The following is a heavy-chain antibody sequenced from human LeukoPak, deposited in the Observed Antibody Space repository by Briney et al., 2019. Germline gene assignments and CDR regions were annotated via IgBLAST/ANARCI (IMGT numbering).Heavy chain of an antibody. V-gene: IGHV3-48*03. CDR3: ARSGYCSGGSCNNYYYYYMDV. CDR2: ISSSGSTI. CDR1: GFTFSSYE. Sequence: GGSLRLSCAASGFTFSSYEMNWVRQAPGKGLEWVSYISSSGSTIYYADSVKGRFTISRDNAKNSLYLQMNSLRAEDTAVYYCARSGYCSGGSCNNYYYYYMDVWGKGTTVTISS. D-gene: IGHD2-15*01. J-gene: IGHJ6*03.